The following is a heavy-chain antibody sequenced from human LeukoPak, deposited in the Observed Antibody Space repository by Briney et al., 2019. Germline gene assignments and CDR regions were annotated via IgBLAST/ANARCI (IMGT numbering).Heavy chain of an antibody. J-gene: IGHJ3*02. CDR3: ARQATSFPFDI. CDR2: IYYSGST. V-gene: IGHV4-39*01. CDR1: GGSISSSSYY. Sequence: PSETLSLTCTVSGGSISSSSYYWGWIRQPPGTGLEWIGSIYYSGSTYYNPSLKSRVTISVDTSKNQFSLKLSSVTAADTAVYYCARQATSFPFDIWGQGTMVTVSS.